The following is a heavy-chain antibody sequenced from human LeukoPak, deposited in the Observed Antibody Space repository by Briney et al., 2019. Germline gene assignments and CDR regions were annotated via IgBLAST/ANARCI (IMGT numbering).Heavy chain of an antibody. CDR2: IKPNSGGT. V-gene: IGHV1-2*02. CDR3: ARAYYHDSSGYHFPVDY. D-gene: IGHD3-22*01. Sequence: ASVKVSCKASGYTFTGYYLHWVRQAPGQGLEWMGWIKPNSGGTNYAQKFQGRVTMTRDMSTSTVYMELSSLRSEDTAVYYCARAYYHDSSGYHFPVDYWGQGTLVTVSS. CDR1: GYTFTGYY. J-gene: IGHJ4*02.